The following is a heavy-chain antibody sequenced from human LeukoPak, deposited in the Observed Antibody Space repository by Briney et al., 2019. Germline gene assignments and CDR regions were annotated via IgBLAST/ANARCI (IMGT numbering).Heavy chain of an antibody. Sequence: SETLSLTCTVSGGSIRSSAYYWGWLRQSPGKGLEWIGNIYYSGSTYYNPSLTSRVTISVDTSRNQFSLELSSVTAADTAVYYCARDGPDNWGQFDYWGQGTLVTVSS. CDR2: IYYSGST. J-gene: IGHJ4*02. CDR3: ARDGPDNWGQFDY. D-gene: IGHD1-1*01. V-gene: IGHV4-39*07. CDR1: GGSIRSSAYY.